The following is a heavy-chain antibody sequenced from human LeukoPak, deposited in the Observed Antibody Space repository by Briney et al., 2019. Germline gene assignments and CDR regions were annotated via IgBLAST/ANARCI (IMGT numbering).Heavy chain of an antibody. J-gene: IGHJ4*02. D-gene: IGHD6-19*01. Sequence: GGSLRLSCAASGFTFSSYWMSWVRQAPGKGLEWVANIKQDGSEKYYVDSVKGRFTISRDNAKNSLYLQMNSLRAEDTAVYYCASSRSAVAGWRFDYWGQGTLVTVSS. CDR2: IKQDGSEK. CDR1: GFTFSSYW. CDR3: ASSRSAVAGWRFDY. V-gene: IGHV3-7*01.